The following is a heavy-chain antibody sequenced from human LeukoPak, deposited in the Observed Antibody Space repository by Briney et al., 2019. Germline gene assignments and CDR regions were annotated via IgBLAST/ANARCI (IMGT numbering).Heavy chain of an antibody. Sequence: PGGSLRLSCAASGFTFDDYGMSWVRQAPGKGLEWVSGINWNGGSTGYADSVKGRFTISRDNAKNSLYLQMNSLIAEDTALYYCARVYDSSGYKVLGIDYFDYWGQGTLVTVSS. CDR2: INWNGGST. CDR3: ARVYDSSGYKVLGIDYFDY. D-gene: IGHD3-22*01. V-gene: IGHV3-20*04. J-gene: IGHJ4*02. CDR1: GFTFDDYG.